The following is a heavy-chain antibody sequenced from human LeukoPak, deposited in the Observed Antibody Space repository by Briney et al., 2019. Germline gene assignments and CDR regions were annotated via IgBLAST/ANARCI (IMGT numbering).Heavy chain of an antibody. J-gene: IGHJ4*02. CDR2: ISSSGSTI. CDR1: EFTFSDYA. D-gene: IGHD5-18*01. Sequence: GGSLRLSCVASEFTFSDYAMSWVRQAPGKGLEWVSYISSSGSTIYYADSVKGRFTISRDNAKKSLNLQMNSLRAEDTAVYYCARWGYSSGGGSYYFDYWGQGTLVTVSS. CDR3: ARWGYSSGGGSYYFDY. V-gene: IGHV3-11*04.